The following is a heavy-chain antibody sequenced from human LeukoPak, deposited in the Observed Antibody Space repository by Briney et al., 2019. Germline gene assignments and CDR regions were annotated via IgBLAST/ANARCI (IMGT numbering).Heavy chain of an antibody. CDR1: GGSFSGYY. V-gene: IGHV4-34*01. D-gene: IGHD5-18*01. CDR2: INHSGST. J-gene: IGHJ4*02. Sequence: SETLSLTCAVYGGSFSGYYWSWIRQPPGKGLEWIGEINHSGSTNYNPSLKSRVTISVDTSKNQFSLKLSSVTAADTAVYYCARGPDTAMGSFDYWGQGTRVTVSS. CDR3: ARGPDTAMGSFDY.